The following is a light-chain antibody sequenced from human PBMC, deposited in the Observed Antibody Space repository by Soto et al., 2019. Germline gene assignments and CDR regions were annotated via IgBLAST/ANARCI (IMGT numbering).Light chain of an antibody. J-gene: IGKJ1*01. CDR3: LQSYSKT. CDR2: AAS. Sequence: DIQMTQSPSSLSASVGDRVTINCRASQSITTYLNWYQKKPGRAPKVLIYAASSLQSGVPSRFSGSGSGTYFSLTISSQQPEDISTYYCLQSYSKTFCQGTTVDIK. CDR1: QSITTY. V-gene: IGKV1-39*01.